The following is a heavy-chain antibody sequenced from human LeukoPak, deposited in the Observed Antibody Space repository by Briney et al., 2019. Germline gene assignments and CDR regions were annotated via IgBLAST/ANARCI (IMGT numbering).Heavy chain of an antibody. D-gene: IGHD2/OR15-2a*01. Sequence: PSETLSLTCTVSGGSISSSSYYWGWIRQPPGKGLEWIGSIYYSGSTYYNPSLKSRVTISVDTSKNQFSLKLSSVTAADTAVYYCARDRGSKDYWGQGTLVTVSS. J-gene: IGHJ4*02. CDR3: ARDRGSKDY. CDR2: IYYSGST. V-gene: IGHV4-39*07. CDR1: GGSISSSSYY.